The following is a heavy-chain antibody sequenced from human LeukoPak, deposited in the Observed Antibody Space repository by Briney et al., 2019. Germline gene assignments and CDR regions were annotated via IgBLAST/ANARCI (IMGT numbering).Heavy chain of an antibody. D-gene: IGHD3-10*01. V-gene: IGHV4-39*07. CDR3: ARDRGRLDY. CDR1: GGSISSSPYY. J-gene: IGHJ4*02. CDR2: IYYSGTT. Sequence: PSETLSLTCTVSGGSISSSPYYWGWIRQPPGKGLEWIGSIYYSGTTHYSPSLESRVTISVDTSKNQFSLKLSSVTAADTAVYYCARDRGRLDYWGQGTLVTVSS.